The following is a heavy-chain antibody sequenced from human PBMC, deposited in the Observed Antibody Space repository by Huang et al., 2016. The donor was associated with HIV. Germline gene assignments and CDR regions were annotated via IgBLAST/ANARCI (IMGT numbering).Heavy chain of an antibody. CDR3: ARQGVGDFVVEPTGLGAFDI. Sequence: EVQLVQSGAVVKKPGESLKISCKGSGYTFNGYWIGWVREMPGKGLELMGILYPGDSDTTYSTSFQGQVTISADKSISTAYLQWSGLKASDTAMYYCARQGVGDFVVEPTGLGAFDIWGQGTMVTVSS. V-gene: IGHV5-51*01. CDR2: LYPGDSDT. CDR1: GYTFNGYW. J-gene: IGHJ3*02. D-gene: IGHD2-2*01.